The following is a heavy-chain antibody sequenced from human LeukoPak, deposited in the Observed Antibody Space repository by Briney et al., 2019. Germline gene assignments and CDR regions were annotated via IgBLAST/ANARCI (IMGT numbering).Heavy chain of an antibody. V-gene: IGHV4-4*07. J-gene: IGHJ4*02. D-gene: IGHD3-10*01. CDR1: GGSISSYY. CDR2: IYTSGST. CDR3: AQGYYGSGSCSFDY. Sequence: SETLSLTCTVSGGSISSYYWSWIRQPAGKGLEWIGRIYTSGSTNYNPSLKSRVTMSVDTSKNQFSLKLSSVTAADAAVYYCAQGYYGSGSCSFDYWGQGTLVTVSS.